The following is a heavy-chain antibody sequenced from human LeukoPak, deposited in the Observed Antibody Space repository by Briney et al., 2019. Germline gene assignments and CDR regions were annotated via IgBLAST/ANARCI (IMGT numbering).Heavy chain of an antibody. D-gene: IGHD4-17*01. CDR1: GGSISSGDYY. CDR2: IYYSGST. Sequence: SETLSLTCTVSGGSISSGDYYWSWIRQPPGKGLEWIGYIYYSGSTYYNPSPKSRVTISVDTSKNQFSLKLSSVTAADTAVYYCARDPGDLDYGDYYYYYGMDVWGQGTTVTVSS. J-gene: IGHJ6*02. V-gene: IGHV4-30-4*01. CDR3: ARDPGDLDYGDYYYYYGMDV.